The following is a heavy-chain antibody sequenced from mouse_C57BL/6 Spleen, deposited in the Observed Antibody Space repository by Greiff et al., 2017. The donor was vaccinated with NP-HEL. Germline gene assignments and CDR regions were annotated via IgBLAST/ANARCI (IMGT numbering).Heavy chain of an antibody. D-gene: IGHD1-1*01. CDR2: IDPSDSYT. CDR1: GYTFTSYW. V-gene: IGHV1-59*01. Sequence: QVQLQQPGAELVRPGTSVKLSCKASGYTFTSYWMHWVKQRPGQGLEWIGVIDPSDSYTNYNQKFKGKATLTVDTSSSTAYMQLSSLTSEDSAVYYCARNYYYGSSGGMDYWGQGTSVTVSS. J-gene: IGHJ4*01. CDR3: ARNYYYGSSGGMDY.